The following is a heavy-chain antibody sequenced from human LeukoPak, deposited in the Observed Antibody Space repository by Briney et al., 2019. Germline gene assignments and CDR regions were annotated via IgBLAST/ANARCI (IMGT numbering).Heavy chain of an antibody. Sequence: GGSLRLSCAASGFTFSDYYMSWIRQAPGKGLEWVSYISSSGSTIYYADSVKGRFTISRDNAKNSLHLQMNSLRAEDTAVYYCARGAVVVLADHYGMDVWGQGTTVTVSS. D-gene: IGHD2-2*01. CDR1: GFTFSDYY. CDR3: ARGAVVVLADHYGMDV. J-gene: IGHJ6*02. CDR2: ISSSGSTI. V-gene: IGHV3-11*01.